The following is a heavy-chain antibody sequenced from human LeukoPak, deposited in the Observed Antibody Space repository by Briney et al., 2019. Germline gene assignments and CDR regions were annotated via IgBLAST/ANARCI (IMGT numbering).Heavy chain of an antibody. J-gene: IGHJ3*02. CDR1: GGSISSYY. D-gene: IGHD3-22*01. V-gene: IGHV4-59*01. CDR2: IYYSGST. Sequence: SETLSLTCTVSGGSISSYYWSWIRQPPGKGLEWIGYIYYSGSTNHNPSLKSRVTISVDTSKNQFSLKLSSVTAADTAVYYCARVWRDTYYYDSSGPVGYSDAFDIWGQGTMVTVSS. CDR3: ARVWRDTYYYDSSGPVGYSDAFDI.